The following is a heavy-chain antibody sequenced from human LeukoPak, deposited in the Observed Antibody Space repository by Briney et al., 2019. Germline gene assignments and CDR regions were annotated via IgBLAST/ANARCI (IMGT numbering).Heavy chain of an antibody. V-gene: IGHV3-21*01. J-gene: IGHJ4*02. D-gene: IGHD3-16*02. CDR3: ALYDYVWGSYRYTIDY. CDR2: ISSSSSYI. CDR1: GFTFSSYS. Sequence: TGGSLRLSCAASGFTFSSYSMNWVRQAPGRGLEWVSSISSSSSYIYYADSVKGRFTISRDNAKNSLYLQMNSLRAEDTAVYYCALYDYVWGSYRYTIDYWGQGTLVTVSS.